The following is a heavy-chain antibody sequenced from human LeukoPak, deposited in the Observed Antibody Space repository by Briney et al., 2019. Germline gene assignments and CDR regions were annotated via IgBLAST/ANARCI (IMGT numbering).Heavy chain of an antibody. D-gene: IGHD5-24*01. J-gene: IGHJ4*02. Sequence: GGSLRLSCAASGFTFDDYAMHWVRQAPGRGLEWVSLISWDGGSTYYADSVKGRFTISRDNSKNSLYLQMNSLRAEDTAVYYCARVRDGYNSGYFDYWGQGTLVTVSS. CDR2: ISWDGGST. CDR3: ARVRDGYNSGYFDY. V-gene: IGHV3-43D*03. CDR1: GFTFDDYA.